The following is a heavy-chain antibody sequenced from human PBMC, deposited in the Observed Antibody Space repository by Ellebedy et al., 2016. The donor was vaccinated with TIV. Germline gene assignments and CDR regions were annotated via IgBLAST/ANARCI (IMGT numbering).Heavy chain of an antibody. V-gene: IGHV3-13*01. Sequence: GESLKIPCAASGFPFSSFDMHWVRQASGNGPEWVSGIGTLGDIYSAAFVKGRFTVSRENAKNSVYLQMDNLRVEDTAMYYCVRAVGANLEAGAAGHMDVWGQGTTVTVSS. CDR1: GFPFSSFD. CDR2: IGTLGDI. J-gene: IGHJ6*02. D-gene: IGHD4/OR15-4a*01. CDR3: VRAVGANLEAGAAGHMDV.